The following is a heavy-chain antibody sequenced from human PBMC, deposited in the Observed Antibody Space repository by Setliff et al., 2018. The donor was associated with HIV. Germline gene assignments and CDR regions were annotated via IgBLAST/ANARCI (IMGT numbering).Heavy chain of an antibody. J-gene: IGHJ6*03. V-gene: IGHV3-72*01. CDR3: ARGRLLWSGSYYYYYMDV. CDR2: TRNKVNSYTT. CDR1: GFTFSDHY. D-gene: IGHD3-10*01. Sequence: GGPLRLSCAASGFTFSDHYMDWVRQAPGKGLEWVGRTRNKVNSYTTEYAASVKGRFTISRDDSKNSLYLQMNSLKTADTAVYYCARGRLLWSGSYYYYYMDVWGKGTTVTVSS.